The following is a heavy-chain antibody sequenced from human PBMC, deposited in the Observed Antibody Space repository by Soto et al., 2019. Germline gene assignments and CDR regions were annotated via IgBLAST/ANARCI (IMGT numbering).Heavy chain of an antibody. CDR2: TSYRSKWDH. V-gene: IGHV6-1*01. Sequence: SQTLSLTYAISGDSVSSNSAAWNWIRQSPSRGLEWLGRTSYRSKWDHDYAVSVKSRININADTSKNQFALQLNSVTPEDTAVYYCARDSPPMDVWGQGTTVTVSS. CDR1: GDSVSSNSAA. CDR3: ARDSPPMDV. J-gene: IGHJ6*02.